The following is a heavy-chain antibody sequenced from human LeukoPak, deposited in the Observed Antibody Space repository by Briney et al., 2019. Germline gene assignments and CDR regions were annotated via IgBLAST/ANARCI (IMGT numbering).Heavy chain of an antibody. CDR3: ARAYYDEYYGGAFDI. CDR2: IYYTGST. D-gene: IGHD3-22*01. CDR1: GVSISSYY. Sequence: SETLSLTCTVSGVSISSYYWSWIRQPPGMGLEWIGYIYYTGSTNYNPSLKSRVTMSVDTSKNQFSLKLSSVIAADTAVYYCARAYYDEYYGGAFDIWGQGTMVTVSS. J-gene: IGHJ3*02. V-gene: IGHV4-59*12.